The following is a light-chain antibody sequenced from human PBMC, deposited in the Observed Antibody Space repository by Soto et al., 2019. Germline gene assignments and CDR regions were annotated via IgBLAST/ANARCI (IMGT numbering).Light chain of an antibody. V-gene: IGLV2-14*01. CDR3: SSYTSSSTLWV. CDR1: SSDVGGYNY. CDR2: EVS. Sequence: SVLTQPASVSGSPGQSITISCTGTSSDVGGYNYVSWYQQHPGKATKLMIYEVSNQPSGVSNRFSGSKSGNTASLTISGLQAEDEADYYCSSYTSSSTLWVFGGGPKLTVL. J-gene: IGLJ3*02.